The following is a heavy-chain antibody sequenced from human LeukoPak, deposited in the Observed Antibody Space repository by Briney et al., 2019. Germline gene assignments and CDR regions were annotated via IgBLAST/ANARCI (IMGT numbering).Heavy chain of an antibody. CDR3: VKSSGFYDY. J-gene: IGHJ4*02. V-gene: IGHV3-64*05. CDR2: ISSNGGST. D-gene: IGHD6-19*01. Sequence: GGSLRLSCSASGFTFSTYFLHWVRQAPGQGLEYVSAISSNGGSTYYADSVKGRFTISRDNSKNTLYVQMSSLRTEDTAVYYCVKSSGFYDYWGQGTLVTVSS. CDR1: GFTFSTYF.